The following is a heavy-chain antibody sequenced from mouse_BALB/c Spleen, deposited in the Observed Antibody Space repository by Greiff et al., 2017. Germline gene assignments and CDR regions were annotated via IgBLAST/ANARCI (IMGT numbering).Heavy chain of an antibody. CDR3: ARENYGDY. Sequence: EVKVVESGGGLVKPGGSLKLSCAASGFTFSSYAMSWVRQTPEKRLEWVASISSGGSTYYPDSVKGRFTISRDNARNILYLQMSSLRSEDTAMYYCARENYGDYWGQGTTLTVSS. CDR1: GFTFSSYA. J-gene: IGHJ2*01. D-gene: IGHD1-1*01. CDR2: ISSGGST. V-gene: IGHV5-6-5*01.